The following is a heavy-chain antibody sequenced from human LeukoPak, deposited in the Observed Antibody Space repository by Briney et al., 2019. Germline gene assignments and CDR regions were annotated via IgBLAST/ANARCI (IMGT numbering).Heavy chain of an antibody. CDR1: GGSISSYY. J-gene: IGHJ4*02. D-gene: IGHD5-18*01. Sequence: KTSETLSLTCTVSGGSISSYYWGWIRQPPGKGLEWIGSIYYSGSTYYNPSLKSRVTISVDTSKNQFSLKLSSVTAADTAVYYCASMDTAWLSFDYWGQGTLVTVSS. CDR2: IYYSGST. V-gene: IGHV4-39*07. CDR3: ASMDTAWLSFDY.